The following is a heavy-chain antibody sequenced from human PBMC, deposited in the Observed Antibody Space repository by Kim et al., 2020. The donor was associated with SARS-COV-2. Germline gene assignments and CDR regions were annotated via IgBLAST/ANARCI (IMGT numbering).Heavy chain of an antibody. CDR1: GGTFSSSA. CDR2: IIPIFGTA. CDR3: ARDRVPPAANNYYYGMDV. J-gene: IGHJ6*02. D-gene: IGHD2-2*01. Sequence: SVKVSCKASGGTFSSSAITWVRQAPGQGLEWMGGIIPIFGTANYAQKFQGRVTITADKSTSTAYMELSSLRSEDTAVYYCARDRVPPAANNYYYGMDVWGQGTTVTVSS. V-gene: IGHV1-69*06.